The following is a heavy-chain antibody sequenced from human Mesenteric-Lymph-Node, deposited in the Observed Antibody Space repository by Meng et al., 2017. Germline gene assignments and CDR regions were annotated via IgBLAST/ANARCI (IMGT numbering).Heavy chain of an antibody. J-gene: IGHJ6*02. CDR2: ISSSGSTI. V-gene: IGHV3-11*01. D-gene: IGHD3-9*01. Sequence: GESLKISCAASGFTFSDYYMSWIRQAPGKGLEWVSYISSSGSTIYYADSVKGRFTISRDNAKNSLYLQMNSPRAEDTAVYYCARDLAYYDILTGSEGMDVWGQGTTVTVSS. CDR1: GFTFSDYY. CDR3: ARDLAYYDILTGSEGMDV.